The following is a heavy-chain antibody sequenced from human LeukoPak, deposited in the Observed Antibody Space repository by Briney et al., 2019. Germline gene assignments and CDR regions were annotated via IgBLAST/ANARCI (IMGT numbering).Heavy chain of an antibody. CDR3: AKSNRYCNSASCYEAFDI. Sequence: SETLSLTCTVSGASISIYSWSWLRQPPGQGLEWIGYIYDSGSHNYNPSLKSRVSMSVDASRNQFSLKVNSVTVADTAVYYCAKSNRYCNSASCYEAFDIWGRGTMVTVSS. J-gene: IGHJ3*02. D-gene: IGHD2-2*01. CDR1: GASISIYS. V-gene: IGHV4-59*03. CDR2: IYDSGSH.